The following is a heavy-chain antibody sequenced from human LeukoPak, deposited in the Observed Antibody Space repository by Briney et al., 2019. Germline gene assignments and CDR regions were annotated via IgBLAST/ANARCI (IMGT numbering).Heavy chain of an antibody. V-gene: IGHV3-7*01. CDR2: IKEDGSEE. CDR3: ARDPAAWDY. CDR1: TFTFGNYW. D-gene: IGHD6-13*01. Sequence: GGSLRLFCAASTFTFGNYWMSWVRQAPGKGLEWVANIKEDGSEEYYVDSVKGRFTISRDNTKNPPYLQMNSLRAEDTAVYYCARDPAAWDYWGQGTLVTVSS. J-gene: IGHJ4*02.